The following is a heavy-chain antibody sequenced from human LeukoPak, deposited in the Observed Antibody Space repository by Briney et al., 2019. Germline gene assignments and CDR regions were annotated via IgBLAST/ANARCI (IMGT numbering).Heavy chain of an antibody. Sequence: SETLSLTCAVSGGSITRGGYCWRWLRQSPGRGREWLGYVSHSGNTYYNPSLHSRLTLSLDRSKNQFSLKLSSMRAADTALYYCARGLLFAGNSYFDSWGPGILGTVSS. D-gene: IGHD4-23*01. CDR3: ARGLLFAGNSYFDS. V-gene: IGHV4-30-2*06. CDR2: VSHSGNT. J-gene: IGHJ4*02. CDR1: GGSITRGGYC.